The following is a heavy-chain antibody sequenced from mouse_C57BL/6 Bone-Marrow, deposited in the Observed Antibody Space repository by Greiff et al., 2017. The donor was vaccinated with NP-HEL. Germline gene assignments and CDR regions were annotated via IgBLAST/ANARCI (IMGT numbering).Heavy chain of an antibody. Sequence: DVKLQESGAELVRPGASVKLSCTASGFNIKDDYMHWVKQRPEQGLEWIGWIDPENGDTEYASKFQDKATITADTSSNTAYMQLSSLTSEDTAVYYCRHYYGHWGQGTTLTVSS. CDR1: GFNIKDDY. CDR3: RHYYGH. D-gene: IGHD1-1*01. CDR2: IDPENGDT. V-gene: IGHV14-4*01. J-gene: IGHJ2*01.